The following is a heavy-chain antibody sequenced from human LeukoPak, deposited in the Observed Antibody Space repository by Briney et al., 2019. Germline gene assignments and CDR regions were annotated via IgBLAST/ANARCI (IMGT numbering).Heavy chain of an antibody. CDR2: ISGSGGST. D-gene: IGHD3-22*01. J-gene: IGHJ4*02. V-gene: IGHV3-23*01. Sequence: SGGSLRLSCAASGFTFSSYAMNWVRQSPGRGLKWVSAISGSGGSTYYADSVKGRFTISRDNSKNTLYLQMNSLRAEDTAVYYCAKAHSSGYPYTPDYWGQGTLVTVSS. CDR1: GFTFSSYA. CDR3: AKAHSSGYPYTPDY.